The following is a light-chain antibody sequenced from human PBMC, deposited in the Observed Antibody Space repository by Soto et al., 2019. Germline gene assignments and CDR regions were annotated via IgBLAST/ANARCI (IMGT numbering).Light chain of an antibody. CDR1: SSDVGSYNL. CDR3: CSYASSSTWVV. J-gene: IGLJ2*01. CDR2: EGS. Sequence: QSALTQPASVSGSPGQSITISCTGTSSDVGSYNLVSWYQQHPGKAPKLMIYEGSKRPSGVSNRFSGSKSGNTASLTISGLQAEDEADYYCCSYASSSTWVVFGGGTKLTVL. V-gene: IGLV2-23*01.